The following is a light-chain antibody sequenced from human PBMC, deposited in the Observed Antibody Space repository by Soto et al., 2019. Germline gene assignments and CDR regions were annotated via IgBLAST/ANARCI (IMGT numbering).Light chain of an antibody. V-gene: IGKV3-20*01. CDR1: QSVSSSY. CDR2: GAS. CDR3: QQYGASPR. Sequence: DIVLTQSPGPLSLSPGERATLSCRASQSVSSSYLAWYQHKPGQAPRLLIYGASSRATGIPDRFSGSGSGTDFTLTINRLEPEDFAVYFCQQYGASPRFGQGTRLEIK. J-gene: IGKJ5*01.